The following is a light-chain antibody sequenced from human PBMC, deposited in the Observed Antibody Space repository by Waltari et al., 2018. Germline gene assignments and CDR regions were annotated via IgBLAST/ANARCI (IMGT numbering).Light chain of an antibody. J-gene: IGKJ5*01. CDR2: GAS. CDR1: QNVKNN. CDR3: QQYDNWPPIT. V-gene: IGKV3-15*01. Sequence: EIVMTQSPATLSVSPGERATLSCRTSQNVKNNLAWYQQKPGQAPRLLIYGASTRATDIPARFSGSGSGTEFTLTISSVQSEDFAVYYCQQYDNWPPITFGQGTRLEIK.